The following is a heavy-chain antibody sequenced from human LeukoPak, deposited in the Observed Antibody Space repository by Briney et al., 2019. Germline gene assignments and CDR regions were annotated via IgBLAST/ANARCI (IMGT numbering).Heavy chain of an antibody. V-gene: IGHV1-2*02. CDR3: ARALPGAQGMDV. J-gene: IGHJ6*02. CDR2: INPNSGGT. Sequence: ASVKVSCKASGYTFTGYYMHWVRQAPGQGLEWMGWINPNSGGTNYVQKFQGRVTMTRDTSISTAYMELSRLRSDDTAVYYCARALPGAQGMDVWGQGTTVTVSS. CDR1: GYTFTGYY.